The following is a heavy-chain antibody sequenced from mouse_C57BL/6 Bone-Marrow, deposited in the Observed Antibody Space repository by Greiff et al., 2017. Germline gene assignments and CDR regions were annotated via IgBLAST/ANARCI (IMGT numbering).Heavy chain of an antibody. CDR3: ARQEGFAY. CDR1: GFTFSDYY. V-gene: IGHV5-12*01. CDR2: ISNGGGST. Sequence: EVKLMESGGGLVQPGGSLKLSCAASGFTFSDYYMYWVRQTPEKRLEWVAYISNGGGSTYYPDTVKGRFTISRDNAKNTLYLQMSRRKSEDTAMYYCARQEGFAYWGQGTLVTVSA. J-gene: IGHJ3*01.